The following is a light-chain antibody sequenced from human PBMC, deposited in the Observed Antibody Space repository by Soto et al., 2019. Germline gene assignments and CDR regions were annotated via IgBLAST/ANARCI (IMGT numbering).Light chain of an antibody. Sequence: EIVMTQSPAPLSVFPGETATLSCRASQNVGNNFAWYQQRPGQPPRLLIYGASTRATGTPARFSGSGSGTEFTLTINSLQSEDFAVYYCQQYNGWPYTFGQGTRLEIK. J-gene: IGKJ2*01. V-gene: IGKV3-15*01. CDR1: QNVGNN. CDR3: QQYNGWPYT. CDR2: GAS.